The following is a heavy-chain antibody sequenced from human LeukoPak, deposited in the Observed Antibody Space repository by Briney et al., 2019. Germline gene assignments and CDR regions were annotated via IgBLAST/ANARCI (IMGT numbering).Heavy chain of an antibody. CDR1: GYTFTSYY. D-gene: IGHD6-13*01. CDR3: ARDFSRFFGDYFDC. V-gene: IGHV1-46*01. J-gene: IGHJ4*02. CDR2: INPSGGST. Sequence: ASVKVSCKASGYTFTSYYIHWVRQAPGQGREWMGIINPSGGSTSYEQKFQGRVTMTRDTSTSTAYMELSSLRSEDTAVYYCARDFSRFFGDYFDCWGQGTLVTVSS.